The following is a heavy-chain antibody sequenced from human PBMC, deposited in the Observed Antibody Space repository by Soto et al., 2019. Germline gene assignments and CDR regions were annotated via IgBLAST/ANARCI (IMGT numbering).Heavy chain of an antibody. CDR3: ARGEAGAGTGGDY. CDR2: ISSSSSYI. J-gene: IGHJ4*02. Sequence: EVQLVESGGGLVKPGGSLRLSCAASGFTFSSYSMNWVRQAPGKGLEWVSSISSSSSYIYYADSVKGRFTISRDNAKNSLYLQMNSLGAEDTAVYYCARGEAGAGTGGDYWGQGTLVTVSS. V-gene: IGHV3-21*01. D-gene: IGHD6-13*01. CDR1: GFTFSSYS.